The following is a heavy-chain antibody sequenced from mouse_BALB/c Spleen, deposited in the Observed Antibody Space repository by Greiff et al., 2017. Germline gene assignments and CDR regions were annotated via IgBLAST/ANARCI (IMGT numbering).Heavy chain of an antibody. CDR3: ATGNRGYFDV. Sequence: VQLQQSGAELVRPGTPVKMSCKAAGYTFTNYWIGWVKQRPGHGLEWIGNIYPSDSYTNYNQKFKDKATLTVDKSSSTAYMQLSSLTSEDSAVYYCATGNRGYFDVWGAGTTVTVSS. CDR1: GYTFTNYW. J-gene: IGHJ1*01. CDR2: IYPSDSYT. V-gene: IGHV1-63*02.